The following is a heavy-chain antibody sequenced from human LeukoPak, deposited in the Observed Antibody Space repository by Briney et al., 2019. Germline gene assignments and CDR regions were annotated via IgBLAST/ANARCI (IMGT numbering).Heavy chain of an antibody. J-gene: IGHJ4*02. V-gene: IGHV3-23*01. CDR2: ISGSGGST. D-gene: IGHD3-10*01. Sequence: GRSLRLSCAASGFTFSSYTMGWVRQAPGKGLEWVSAISGSGGSTYYADSVKGRFTISRDNSKNTLYLQMNSLRAEDTAVYYCAKVVVRGVTSYFDYWGQGTLVTVSS. CDR1: GFTFSSYT. CDR3: AKVVVRGVTSYFDY.